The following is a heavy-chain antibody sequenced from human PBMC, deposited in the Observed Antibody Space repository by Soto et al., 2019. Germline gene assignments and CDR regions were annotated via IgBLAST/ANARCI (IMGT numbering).Heavy chain of an antibody. CDR1: GNTFTSYY. V-gene: IGHV1-46*01. D-gene: IGHD5-12*01. J-gene: IGHJ4*02. CDR3: ASDYSGYDSLDY. CDR2: INPSGGST. Sequence: GASVKVSCKESGNTFTSYYMHWGRQAPGQGLEWMGIINPSGGSTSYAQKFQGRVTMTRDTSTSTVYMELSSLRSEDTAVYYCASDYSGYDSLDYWGQGTLVTVSS.